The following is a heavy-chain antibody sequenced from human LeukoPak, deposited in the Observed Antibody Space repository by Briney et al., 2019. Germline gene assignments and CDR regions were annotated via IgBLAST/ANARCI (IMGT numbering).Heavy chain of an antibody. Sequence: GGSLRLSCAASRFTFSIFAMNWVRQAPGKGLEWLSYISSSSSTIYYADSVKGRFTISRDNAKNSLYLQLNSLRPEDTGLYYCARDRGGRPDYWGQGTLVTVSS. V-gene: IGHV3-48*01. CDR1: RFTFSIFA. J-gene: IGHJ4*02. CDR3: ARDRGGRPDY. CDR2: ISSSSSTI. D-gene: IGHD4-23*01.